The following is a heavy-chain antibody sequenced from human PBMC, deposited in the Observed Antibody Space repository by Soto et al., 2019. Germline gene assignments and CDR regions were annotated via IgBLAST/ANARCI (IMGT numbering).Heavy chain of an antibody. CDR3: ARAITFLYYYYYYMDV. Sequence: ASVKVSCKASGYTFTSYAIHWVRQAPGQRLEWMGWINAGNGDTKYSQKFQGRVTITRDTSTNTAYMELSSLSSEDTTVYYCARAITFLYYYYYYMDVCGQGTTVTVYS. D-gene: IGHD5-12*01. CDR1: GYTFTSYA. V-gene: IGHV1-3*01. J-gene: IGHJ6*03. CDR2: INAGNGDT.